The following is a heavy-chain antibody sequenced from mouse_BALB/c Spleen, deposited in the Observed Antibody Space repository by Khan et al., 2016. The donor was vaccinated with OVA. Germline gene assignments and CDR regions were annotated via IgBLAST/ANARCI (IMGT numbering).Heavy chain of an antibody. Sequence: QVQLQQSGTDLVRPGVSVKISCKGSGYTFTEYAMNWVKESHEKSLEWIGVISTNYGDARYNQKFKGKATMTVDNSSSTAYMELARLTSEDSAIYYCARDGSRSLFAYWGQGTLVTVSA. J-gene: IGHJ3*01. D-gene: IGHD1-1*01. CDR3: ARDGSRSLFAY. V-gene: IGHV1S137*01. CDR1: GYTFTEYA. CDR2: ISTNYGDA.